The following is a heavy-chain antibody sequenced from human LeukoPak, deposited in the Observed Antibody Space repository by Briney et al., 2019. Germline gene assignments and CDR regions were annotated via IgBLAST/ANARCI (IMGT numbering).Heavy chain of an antibody. CDR3: ARGVVPAAMPGVWISYYYYYYMDV. V-gene: IGHV4-59*01. D-gene: IGHD2-2*01. Sequence: PSETLSLTCTVSGGSISSYYWSWLRQPPGKGLEWIGYIYYSGSTNYNPSLKSRVTISVDTSKNQFSLKLSSVTAADTAVYYCARGVVPAAMPGVWISYYYYYYMDVWGKGTTVTISS. J-gene: IGHJ6*03. CDR2: IYYSGST. CDR1: GGSISSYY.